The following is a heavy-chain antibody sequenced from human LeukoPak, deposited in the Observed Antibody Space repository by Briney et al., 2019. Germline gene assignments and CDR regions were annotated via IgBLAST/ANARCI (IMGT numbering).Heavy chain of an antibody. CDR1: GFTFSNYD. Sequence: GGSLRLSCTASGFTFSNYDMHWVRQAPGEGLEWVAFIWYDDREKKYADSVKGRFTISRDNSKNTLYLQLNSLRPEDTAVYYCAEDSGYAPDYWGQGTLVTVSS. J-gene: IGHJ4*02. CDR2: IWYDDREK. D-gene: IGHD5-12*01. V-gene: IGHV3-30*02. CDR3: AEDSGYAPDY.